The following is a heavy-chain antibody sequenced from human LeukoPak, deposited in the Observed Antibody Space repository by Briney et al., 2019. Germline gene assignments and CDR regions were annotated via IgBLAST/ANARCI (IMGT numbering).Heavy chain of an antibody. V-gene: IGHV3-15*01. D-gene: IGHD6-19*01. CDR2: IKSKSDGETT. J-gene: IGHJ4*02. CDR3: TTLRSLAF. Sequence: GGSLRLSCAASGFTFTNVWMSWVRQTPWKGLEWVGRIKSKSDGETTDYAAPVKGRFTISRDDAKSTLYLQMNSLKTEDTAVYYCTTLRSLAFWGQGTLVTVSS. CDR1: GFTFTNVW.